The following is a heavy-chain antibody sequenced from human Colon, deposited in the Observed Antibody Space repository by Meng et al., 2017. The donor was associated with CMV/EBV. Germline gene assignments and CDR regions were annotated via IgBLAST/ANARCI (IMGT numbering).Heavy chain of an antibody. CDR3: SRGPRDGTELLDY. CDR2: MNPYTGST. J-gene: IGHJ4*02. CDR1: GYTFTSYD. D-gene: IGHD5-24*01. Sequence: ASVKVSCKASGYTFTSYDIIWVRQAAGQGLEWLGWMNPYTGSTEYTQKLQGRFTVTRDNSKTTAYMDLTGLRSDDTAVYFCSRGPRDGTELLDYWGQGTLVTVSS. V-gene: IGHV1-8*01.